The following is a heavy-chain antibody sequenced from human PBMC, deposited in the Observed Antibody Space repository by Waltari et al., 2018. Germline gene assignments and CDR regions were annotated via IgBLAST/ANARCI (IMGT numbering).Heavy chain of an antibody. CDR3: ARGVGSGQGVVH. J-gene: IGHJ4*02. CDR1: GNTSITSW. Sequence: VRRVEPGGTLVRAGGSVGLNSAAPGNTSITSWMSGGRQAPGKGLGWVANINEDGGQKNYVDSVKGRFTISRDNTENSLYLQMNSLGGDDTAVYYCARGVGSGQGVVHWGQGTLITVSS. CDR2: INEDGGQK. D-gene: IGHD1-26*01. V-gene: IGHV3-7*01.